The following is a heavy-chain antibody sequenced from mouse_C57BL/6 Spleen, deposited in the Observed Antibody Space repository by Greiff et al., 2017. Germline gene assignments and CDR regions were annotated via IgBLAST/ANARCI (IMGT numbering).Heavy chain of an antibody. CDR1: GFTFSDYG. CDR3: ARAYYGNYFDY. D-gene: IGHD2-10*01. J-gene: IGHJ2*01. V-gene: IGHV5-17*01. Sequence: EVQVVESGGGLVKPGGSLKLSCAASGFTFSDYGMHWVRQAPEKGLEWVAYISSGSSTIYYADTVKGRFTISRDNAKNTLFLHMTSRRSEDTAMYYCARAYYGNYFDYWGQGTTLTVSS. CDR2: ISSGSSTI.